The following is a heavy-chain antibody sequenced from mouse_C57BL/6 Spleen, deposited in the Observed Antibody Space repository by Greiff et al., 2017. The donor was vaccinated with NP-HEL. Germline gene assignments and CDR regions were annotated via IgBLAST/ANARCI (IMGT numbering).Heavy chain of an antibody. CDR1: GYSFTGYY. D-gene: IGHD2-1*01. Sequence: VHVKQSGPELVKPGASVKISCKASGYSFTGYYMNWVKQSPEKSLEWIGEINPSTGGTTYNQKFKAKATLTVDKSSSTAYMQLKSLTSEDSAVYYCARIYYGNYPYFDYWGQGTTLTVSS. CDR2: INPSTGGT. J-gene: IGHJ2*01. V-gene: IGHV1-42*01. CDR3: ARIYYGNYPYFDY.